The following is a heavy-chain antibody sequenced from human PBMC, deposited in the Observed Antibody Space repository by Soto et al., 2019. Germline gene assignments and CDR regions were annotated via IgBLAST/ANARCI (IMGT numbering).Heavy chain of an antibody. CDR1: GFTFTSSA. CDR2: IVVGSGNT. Sequence: SVKVSCKASGFTFTSSAVQWVRQARGQRLEWIGWIVVGSGNTNYAQKFQERVTITRDMSTSTAYMELSSLRSEDTAVYYCAADDQWELELVTLGFEIWGQGTMVTVSS. J-gene: IGHJ3*02. CDR3: AADDQWELELVTLGFEI. V-gene: IGHV1-58*01. D-gene: IGHD1-7*01.